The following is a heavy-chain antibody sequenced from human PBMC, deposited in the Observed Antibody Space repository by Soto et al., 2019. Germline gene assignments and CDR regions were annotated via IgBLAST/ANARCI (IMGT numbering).Heavy chain of an antibody. D-gene: IGHD2-21*01. CDR2: IVVGSGNT. V-gene: IGHV1-58*01. CDR3: AARLESAIPYYYRMDV. J-gene: IGHJ6*02. Sequence: GASVKVSCKASGFTFTSSAVQWVRQARGQRLEWIGWIVVGSGNTNYAQKFQERVTITRDMSTSTAYMELSSLRSEDTAVYYCAARLESAIPYYYRMDVWGQRTTVTGYS. CDR1: GFTFTSSA.